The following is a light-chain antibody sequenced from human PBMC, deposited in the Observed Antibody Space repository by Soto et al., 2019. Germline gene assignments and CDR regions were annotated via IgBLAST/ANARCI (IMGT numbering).Light chain of an antibody. J-gene: IGKJ3*01. CDR2: GAS. Sequence: EIVMTQSPATLSVSPGERATLSCRASQSVSSNLAWYQQKPGHAPRLLIYGASTRATGIPARFSGSGSGTEFTLTISSLQSEDFAVYYCQHLFTFGPGTKVDIK. CDR3: QHLFT. CDR1: QSVSSN. V-gene: IGKV3-15*01.